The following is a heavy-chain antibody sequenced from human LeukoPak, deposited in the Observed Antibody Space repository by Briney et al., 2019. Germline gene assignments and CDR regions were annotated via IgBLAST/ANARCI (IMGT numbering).Heavy chain of an antibody. CDR1: AYSISSSNW. J-gene: IGHJ3*02. Sequence: SETLSLTCAVSAYSISSSNWWGWIRQPPGKGLEWIGYIHTSGGTYYNPSLKSRVTMSVDTSKNQFSLNLSSVTAVDTAVYYCATKGDGYYAFDIWGQGTMVTVSS. V-gene: IGHV4-28*01. CDR3: ATKGDGYYAFDI. CDR2: IHTSGGT. D-gene: IGHD5-24*01.